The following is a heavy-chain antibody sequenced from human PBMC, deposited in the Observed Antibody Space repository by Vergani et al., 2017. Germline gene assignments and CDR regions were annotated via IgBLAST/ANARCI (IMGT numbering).Heavy chain of an antibody. CDR1: GYTFTGYY. D-gene: IGHD3-16*02. J-gene: IGHJ4*02. CDR3: ARVRYRCTXRDLAHRVPHLFDY. CDR2: INPNSGGT. Sequence: QVQLVQSGAEVKKPGSSVKVSCKASGYTFTGYYMHWVRQAPGQGLEWMGWINPNSGGTNYAQKFQGRVTMTRDTSISTAYMELSRLRSDDTAVYYCARVRYRCTXRDLAHRVPHLFDYWGQGTLVTVSS. V-gene: IGHV1-2*02.